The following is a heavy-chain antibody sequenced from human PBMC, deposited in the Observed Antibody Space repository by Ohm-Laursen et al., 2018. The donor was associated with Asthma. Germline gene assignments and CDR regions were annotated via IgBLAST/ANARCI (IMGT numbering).Heavy chain of an antibody. Sequence: RSLRLSCAASGFTFSSYGMHWVRQAPGKGLEWVAVIWYDGSNKYYADSVKGRFTISRDNSKNTLYLQMNSLRAEDTAVYYCARDWGPTVTSGAFDIWGQGTMVTVSS. J-gene: IGHJ3*02. CDR3: ARDWGPTVTSGAFDI. D-gene: IGHD4-17*01. V-gene: IGHV3-33*01. CDR1: GFTFSSYG. CDR2: IWYDGSNK.